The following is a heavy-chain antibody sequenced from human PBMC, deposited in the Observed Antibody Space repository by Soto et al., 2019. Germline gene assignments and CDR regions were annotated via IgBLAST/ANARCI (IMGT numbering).Heavy chain of an antibody. CDR3: ARVTGDLAFDI. CDR2: IYSGGST. D-gene: IGHD7-27*01. CDR1: GFTVSSNY. Sequence: EVQLVESGGGLVQPGGSLRLSCAASGFTVSSNYMSWVRQAPGKGLEWVSVIYSGGSTDYADSVKDRFTISRDNSKNPVYLQMNSLRAEDTAVYYCARVTGDLAFDIWGQGTTVTVSS. J-gene: IGHJ3*02. V-gene: IGHV3-66*01.